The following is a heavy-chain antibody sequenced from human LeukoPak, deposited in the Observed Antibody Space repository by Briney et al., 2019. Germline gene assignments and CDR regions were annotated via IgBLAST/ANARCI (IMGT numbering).Heavy chain of an antibody. Sequence: GSLRLSCAASGFTFSSYSVNWIRQPPGKGLEWIGYIYYSGSTNYNPSLKSRVTISVDTSKNQFSLKLASVTAADTAIYYCAKGAGGFSYYNWFDPWGQGTLVTVSS. D-gene: IGHD5-18*01. CDR1: GFTFSSYS. V-gene: IGHV4-59*12. J-gene: IGHJ5*02. CDR2: IYYSGST. CDR3: AKGAGGFSYYNWFDP.